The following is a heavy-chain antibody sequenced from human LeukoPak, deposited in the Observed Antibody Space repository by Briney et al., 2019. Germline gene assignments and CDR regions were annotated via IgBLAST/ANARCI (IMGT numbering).Heavy chain of an antibody. CDR1: GFTFSSFP. CDR2: ICGNHGGT. Sequence: PGASLRLSCAASGFTFSSFPMSWVRQAPGKGLEGVSRICGNHGGTYFADSVKGRFPISRDNSKNTLFLQMNSLRAEDTAVYYCAKGSAVACMYYFDYWGQGTLVTVSS. J-gene: IGHJ4*02. CDR3: AKGSAVACMYYFDY. D-gene: IGHD6-19*01. V-gene: IGHV3-23*01.